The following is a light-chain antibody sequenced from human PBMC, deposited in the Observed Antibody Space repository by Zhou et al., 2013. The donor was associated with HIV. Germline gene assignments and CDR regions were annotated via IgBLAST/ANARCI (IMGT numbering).Light chain of an antibody. Sequence: EIVLTQSPGTLSLSPGERATLSCRASQSVSGIYLAWYQQKPGQAPRLLIYGASSRATGIPDRFSGSGSGTDFTLTISRLEPEDFAVYYCQQYGSSSITFGQGTRLEIK. V-gene: IGKV3-20*01. CDR3: QQYGSSSIT. CDR2: GAS. CDR1: QSVSGIY. J-gene: IGKJ5*01.